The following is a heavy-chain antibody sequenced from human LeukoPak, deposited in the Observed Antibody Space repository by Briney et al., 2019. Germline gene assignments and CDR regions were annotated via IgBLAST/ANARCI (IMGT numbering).Heavy chain of an antibody. CDR3: ARTDTAEDYGMDV. D-gene: IGHD5-18*01. Sequence: SQTLSLTCAISGDSVSSNSAAWNWIRQSPSIGLEWLGRTYYRSKWYNDYAVSVKSRITINPDTSKNQFSLQLNSVTPEDTAVYYCARTDTAEDYGMDVWGQGTTVTVSS. J-gene: IGHJ6*02. CDR1: GDSVSSNSAA. CDR2: TYYRSKWYN. V-gene: IGHV6-1*01.